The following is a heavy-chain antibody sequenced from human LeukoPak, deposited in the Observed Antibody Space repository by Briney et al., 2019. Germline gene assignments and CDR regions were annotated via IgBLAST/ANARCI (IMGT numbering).Heavy chain of an antibody. J-gene: IGHJ5*02. D-gene: IGHD1-26*01. CDR2: INPSGGST. V-gene: IGHV1-46*01. CDR3: ARDGGPYSGSPDGWFDP. Sequence: ASVTVSCKASGYTFTSYYMHWVRQAPGQGLEWMGIINPSGGSTSYAQKFQDRVTMTRDTSTSTVYMELSSLRSEDTAVYYCARDGGPYSGSPDGWFDPWGQGTLVTVSS. CDR1: GYTFTSYY.